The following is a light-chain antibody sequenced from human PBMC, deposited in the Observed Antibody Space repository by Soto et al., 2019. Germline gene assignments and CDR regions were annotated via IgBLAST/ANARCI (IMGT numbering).Light chain of an antibody. V-gene: IGLV2-14*03. J-gene: IGLJ1*01. CDR3: SSYTSSTTDV. CDR2: DVN. Sequence: QSVLTQPASVSGSPGHSITISCTGTSSDVGGYNYVSWYQQHPGKASKLMIYDVNDRPSGVSHRFSGSKSGNTASLSISGLQPEDEADYYCSSYTSSTTDVFGTGTKVTV. CDR1: SSDVGGYNY.